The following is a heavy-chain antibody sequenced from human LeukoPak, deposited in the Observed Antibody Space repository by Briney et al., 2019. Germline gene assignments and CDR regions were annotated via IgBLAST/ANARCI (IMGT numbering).Heavy chain of an antibody. CDR2: INHSGST. CDR1: GGSFSGYY. J-gene: IGHJ4*02. Sequence: PSETLSLTCAVYGGSFSGYYWSWIRQPPGKGLEWIGEINHSGSTNYNPSLKSRVTISVDTSKNQFSLKLSSVTAADTAVYYCARLGYCSSTSCPLVDYWGQGTLVTVSS. CDR3: ARLGYCSSTSCPLVDY. D-gene: IGHD2-2*03. V-gene: IGHV4-34*01.